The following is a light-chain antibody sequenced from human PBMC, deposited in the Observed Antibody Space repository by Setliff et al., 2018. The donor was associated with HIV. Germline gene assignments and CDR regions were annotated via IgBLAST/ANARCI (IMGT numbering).Light chain of an antibody. CDR2: DVI. CDR3: MSYLSTNSYV. CDR1: SSDIGTYDR. Sequence: QSVLTQPAPMSGTPGQSITISCTGSSSDIGTYDRVSWYQQRPDGGPRLIIYDVIHRPSGVPHRFSGSKSGNTASLTISGLQTEDEADYYCMSYLSTNSYVFGTGTKVIVL. V-gene: IGLV2-14*03. J-gene: IGLJ1*01.